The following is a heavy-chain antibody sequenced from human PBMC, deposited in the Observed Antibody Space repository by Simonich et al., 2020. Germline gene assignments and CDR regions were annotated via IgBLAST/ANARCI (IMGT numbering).Heavy chain of an antibody. V-gene: IGHV4-39*01. Sequence: QLQLQESGPGLVKPSETLSLTCTVSVGSISSISSYWGWIRQPPGKGLEWIGSIYYSGSTDYNPSLKSRVTISVDTSKNQFSLKLSSVTAADTAVYYCARHAGFAFDIWGQGTMVTVSS. J-gene: IGHJ3*02. CDR2: IYYSGST. CDR1: VGSISSISSY. D-gene: IGHD6-13*01. CDR3: ARHAGFAFDI.